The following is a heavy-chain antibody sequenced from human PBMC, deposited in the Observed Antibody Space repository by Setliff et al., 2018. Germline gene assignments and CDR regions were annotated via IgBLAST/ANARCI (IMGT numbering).Heavy chain of an antibody. CDR2: IYPGDSDT. J-gene: IGHJ3*02. Sequence: GESLKISCKGSGYTFMTYWIGWVRQMPGKGLEWMGIIYPGDSDTTYSPSFQGQVTMSADKSINTAYLQWSSLKASDTAMYYCARLGAPASHDAFDIWGQGTMVTV. CDR3: ARLGAPASHDAFDI. D-gene: IGHD6-25*01. CDR1: GYTFMTYW. V-gene: IGHV5-51*01.